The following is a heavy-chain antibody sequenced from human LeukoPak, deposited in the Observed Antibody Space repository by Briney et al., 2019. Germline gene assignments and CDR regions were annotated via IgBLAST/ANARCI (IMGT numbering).Heavy chain of an antibody. J-gene: IGHJ4*02. V-gene: IGHV3-7*01. Sequence: PGGSLRLSCVASAFTFRNSWMSWVRHVPGKGLEWVANIAQDGREKNYVDSVKGRFSISRDNDKNSLYLEMNSLRAEDTAVYYCAGERQGSSWYDGKESFDYWGQGTLVTVSS. CDR2: IAQDGREK. D-gene: IGHD6-13*01. CDR1: AFTFRNSW. CDR3: AGERQGSSWYDGKESFDY.